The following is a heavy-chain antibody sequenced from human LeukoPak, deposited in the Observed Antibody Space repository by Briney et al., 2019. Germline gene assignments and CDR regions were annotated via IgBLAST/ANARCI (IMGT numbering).Heavy chain of an antibody. J-gene: IGHJ4*02. Sequence: SETLSLTCTVSGGSISSYYWSWIRQPPGKGLEWIGYIYYSGSTNYNPSLKSRVTISVDTSKNQFSLKLSYVTAADTAVYYCARSYYDILTGYYTNFDYWGQGTLVTVSS. CDR1: GGSISSYY. V-gene: IGHV4-59*01. CDR2: IYYSGST. D-gene: IGHD3-9*01. CDR3: ARSYYDILTGYYTNFDY.